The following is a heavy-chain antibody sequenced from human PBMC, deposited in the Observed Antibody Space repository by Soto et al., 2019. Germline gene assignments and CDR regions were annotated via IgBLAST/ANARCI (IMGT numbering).Heavy chain of an antibody. J-gene: IGHJ3*02. Sequence: GGSLRLSCLASRFTFSSYAMHWVRQAPGEGLEYVSSISSNGDSIYYADSVKGRFTISRDNSKNTMYLQMSSLRAEDTAVYYCVKYYYDSSGYYGLNAFDIWGQGQMVTVSS. D-gene: IGHD3-22*01. CDR2: ISSNGDSI. CDR1: RFTFSSYA. CDR3: VKYYYDSSGYYGLNAFDI. V-gene: IGHV3-64D*06.